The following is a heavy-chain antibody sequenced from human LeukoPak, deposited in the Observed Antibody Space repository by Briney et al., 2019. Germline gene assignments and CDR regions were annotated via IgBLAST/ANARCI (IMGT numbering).Heavy chain of an antibody. D-gene: IGHD3-10*01. CDR3: ARNRELLWFGELLTERYYFDY. J-gene: IGHJ4*02. CDR2: ISSSSSTI. V-gene: IGHV3-48*04. CDR1: GFTFSSYS. Sequence: GGSLRLSCAASGFTFSSYSMNWVRQAPGKGLEWVSYISSSSSTIYYADSVKGRFTISRDNAKNSLYLQMNSLRAEDTAVYYCARNRELLWFGELLTERYYFDYWGQGTLVTVSS.